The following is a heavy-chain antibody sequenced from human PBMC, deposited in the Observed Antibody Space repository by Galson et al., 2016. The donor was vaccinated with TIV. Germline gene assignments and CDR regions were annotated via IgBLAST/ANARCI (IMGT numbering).Heavy chain of an antibody. J-gene: IGHJ4*02. Sequence: SVKVSCKASGYTFINYAIHWARQAPGQRLEWMGWINAANGDTKSSQKFPGRVTTTRDTSANPAYMELSSLRSEDTAVYYCSRSDAISGYYYHFDYWGQGTLVAVSS. CDR1: GYTFINYA. D-gene: IGHD3-22*01. V-gene: IGHV1-3*01. CDR3: SRSDAISGYYYHFDY. CDR2: INAANGDT.